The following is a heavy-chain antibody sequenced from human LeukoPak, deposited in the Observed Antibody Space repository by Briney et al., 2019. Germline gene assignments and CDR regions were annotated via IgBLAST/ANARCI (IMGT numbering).Heavy chain of an antibody. CDR1: GFTFSSYA. V-gene: IGHV3-30-3*01. Sequence: GSLTLSCAASGFTFSSYAMHWVRQAPGKGLEWVAVISYDGSNKYYADSVKGRFTISRDNSKNTLYLQMNSLRAEDTAVYYCARTIFGVVITAPYFDYWGQGTLVTVSP. D-gene: IGHD3-3*01. CDR2: ISYDGSNK. CDR3: ARTIFGVVITAPYFDY. J-gene: IGHJ4*02.